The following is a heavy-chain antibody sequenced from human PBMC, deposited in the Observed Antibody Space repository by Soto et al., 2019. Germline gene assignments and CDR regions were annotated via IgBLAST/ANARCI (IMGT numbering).Heavy chain of an antibody. V-gene: IGHV1-3*01. CDR2: INAGNGNT. J-gene: IGHJ6*02. D-gene: IGHD6-6*01. Sequence: VASVKVSCKASGYTFTSYAMHWVRQAPGQRLEWMGWINAGNGNTKYSQKFQGRVTITRDTSASTAYMELSSLRSEDTAVYYCARDHLASSSSHYYYGMDVWGQGTTVTVSS. CDR1: GYTFTSYA. CDR3: ARDHLASSSSHYYYGMDV.